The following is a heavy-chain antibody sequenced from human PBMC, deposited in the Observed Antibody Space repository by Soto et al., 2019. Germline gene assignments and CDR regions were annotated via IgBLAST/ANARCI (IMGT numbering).Heavy chain of an antibody. CDR3: ARDLQSGKGWFAH. V-gene: IGHV3-7*03. D-gene: IGHD6-25*01. CDR2: IKQDGSEK. CDR1: GFTFSSYW. J-gene: IGHJ5*02. Sequence: EVQLVESGGGLVQPGGSLRLSCAASGFTFSSYWMSWVRQAPGKGLEWVANIKQDGSEKYYVDSVKGRFTISRDNAKKSLYLQMNSLRTEDPAVYYGARDLQSGKGWFAHWGEGTMITVST.